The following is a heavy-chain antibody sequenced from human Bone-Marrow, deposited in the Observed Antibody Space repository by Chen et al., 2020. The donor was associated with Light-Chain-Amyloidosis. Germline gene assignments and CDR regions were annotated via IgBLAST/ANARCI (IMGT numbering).Heavy chain of an antibody. Sequence: EVQLVESGGALVQPGGSLRLSCAASGFTLNTYWMHWVRQPPGWGLGWVARMPTDVTKPVSADSVQGRFTVSRDDAKNTLYLEMNSLRVEDTGLYFCARDRGRFSYNRGGLDSWGQGTLVTVSS. CDR3: ARDRGRFSYNRGGLDS. CDR1: GFTLNTYW. CDR2: MPTDVTKP. V-gene: IGHV3-74*01. D-gene: IGHD3-10*01. J-gene: IGHJ4*02.